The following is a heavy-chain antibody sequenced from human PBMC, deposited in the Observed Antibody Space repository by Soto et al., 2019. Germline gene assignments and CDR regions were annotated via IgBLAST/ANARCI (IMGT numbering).Heavy chain of an antibody. CDR2: ISAYNGNT. J-gene: IGHJ4*02. CDR3: ARIPRYCSGGSCYYSSMDY. Sequence: QVQLVQSGAEVKKPGASVKVSCKASGYTFTSYGISWVRQAPGQGLEWMGWISAYNGNTNYAQKLQGRVTMTTDTSTSETYMELRSLRSDDTDVYYCARIPRYCSGGSCYYSSMDYWGQGTLVTVSS. CDR1: GYTFTSYG. D-gene: IGHD2-15*01. V-gene: IGHV1-18*01.